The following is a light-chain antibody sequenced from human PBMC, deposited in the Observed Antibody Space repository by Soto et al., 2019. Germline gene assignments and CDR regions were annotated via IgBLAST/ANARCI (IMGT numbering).Light chain of an antibody. CDR3: QSYDSSLSGYV. V-gene: IGLV1-40*01. CDR1: SSNIGAGYD. CDR2: GNS. J-gene: IGLJ1*01. Sequence: QCVLTQPPSVSGAPGVRVTISCTGSSSNIGAGYDVHWYQQLPGTAPKLLIYGNSNRPSGVPDRFSGSKSGTSASLAITGLQAEDEADYYCQSYDSSLSGYVFGTGTKVTVL.